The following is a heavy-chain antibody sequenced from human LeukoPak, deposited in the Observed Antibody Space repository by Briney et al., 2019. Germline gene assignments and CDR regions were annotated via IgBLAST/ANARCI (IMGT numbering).Heavy chain of an antibody. J-gene: IGHJ6*02. D-gene: IGHD2-2*01. CDR2: IYSGGST. V-gene: IGHV3-66*01. CDR3: ARAGPWGYCSSTSCGMDV. CDR1: GFTVSSNY. Sequence: GGSLRLSCAASGFTVSSNYMSWVRQAPGKGLEWVSVIYSGGSTYYADSVKGRFTISRDNSKNTLYLQMNSLSAEDTAVYYCARAGPWGYCSSTSCGMDVWGQGTTVTVSS.